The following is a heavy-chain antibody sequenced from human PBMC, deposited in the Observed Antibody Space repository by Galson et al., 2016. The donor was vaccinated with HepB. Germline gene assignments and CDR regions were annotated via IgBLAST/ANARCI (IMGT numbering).Heavy chain of an antibody. CDR1: GGSISSYY. CDR3: ARHHYDSSGYYQYFDY. J-gene: IGHJ4*02. D-gene: IGHD3-22*01. Sequence: ETLSLTCTVSGGSISSYYWSWIRQPPGKGLEWIGYIYYSGSTDYNPSLKSRVTISVDTSENQFSLNLRSVTAADTAVYYCARHHYDSSGYYQYFDYWGQGTLVTVSS. V-gene: IGHV4-59*01. CDR2: IYYSGST.